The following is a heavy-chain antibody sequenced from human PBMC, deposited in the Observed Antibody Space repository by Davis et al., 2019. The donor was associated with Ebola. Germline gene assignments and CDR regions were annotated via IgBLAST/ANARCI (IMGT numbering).Heavy chain of an antibody. V-gene: IGHV4-34*01. D-gene: IGHD6-19*01. CDR3: ARHEVAPGYSSGWRYRGWFDL. Sequence: SETLSLTCAVFGGPSSGYYWSWVRQPPGQGPEWIAETDHSGTTNYNSSLKSRVTISVDTSKNHFSLKLSSVTAADTAVYYCARHEVAPGYSSGWRYRGWFDLWGLGTQVTVSS. CDR1: GGPSSGYY. CDR2: TDHSGTT. J-gene: IGHJ5*02.